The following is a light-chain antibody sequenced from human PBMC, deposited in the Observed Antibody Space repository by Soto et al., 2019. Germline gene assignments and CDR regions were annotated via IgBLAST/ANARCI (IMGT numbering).Light chain of an antibody. CDR1: SSNIGSNY. J-gene: IGLJ2*01. CDR3: AAWDDSLSAVV. Sequence: QSVLTQPPSASGTPGQRVTISCSGSSSNIGSNYVYWYQQLPGTAPKLLIYRNNQRPSGVPDRFSDSKSGTSASLAISGLRSEDEADYYCAAWDDSLSAVVFAGGTKLTVL. CDR2: RNN. V-gene: IGLV1-47*01.